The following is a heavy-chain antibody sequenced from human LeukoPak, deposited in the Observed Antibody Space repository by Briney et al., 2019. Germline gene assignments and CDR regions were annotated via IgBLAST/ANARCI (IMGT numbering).Heavy chain of an antibody. Sequence: GGSLRLSCAASGFTFSSYAMSWVRQAPGKGLEWVSAISGSGGSTCYADSVKGRFTISRDNSKNTLYLQMNSLRAEDTAVYYCAKVIVVVPAAIPYFDYWGQGTLVTVSS. CDR3: AKVIVVVPAAIPYFDY. CDR1: GFTFSSYA. D-gene: IGHD2-2*02. CDR2: ISGSGGST. J-gene: IGHJ4*02. V-gene: IGHV3-23*01.